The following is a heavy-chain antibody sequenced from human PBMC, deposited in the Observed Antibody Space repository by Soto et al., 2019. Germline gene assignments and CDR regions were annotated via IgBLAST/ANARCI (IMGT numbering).Heavy chain of an antibody. CDR3: ARGRPDCSGGSCYGPYFDY. CDR2: IYHSGST. CDR1: GGSIGSGGYS. D-gene: IGHD2-15*01. J-gene: IGHJ4*02. V-gene: IGHV4-30-2*01. Sequence: SETLSLTCAVSGGSIGSGGYSWSWIRQPPGKGLEWIGYIYHSGSTYYNPSLKSRVTISVDRSKNQFSLKLSSVTAADTAVYYCARGRPDCSGGSCYGPYFDYWGQGQWSPSPQ.